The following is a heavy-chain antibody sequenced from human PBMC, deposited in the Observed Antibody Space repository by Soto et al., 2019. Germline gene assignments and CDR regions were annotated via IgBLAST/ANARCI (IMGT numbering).Heavy chain of an antibody. CDR1: GYSFTSYW. D-gene: IGHD3-22*01. CDR3: ARRGRYYDSCGYDKYYFDY. Sequence: GESLKISCKGSGYSFTSYWIGWVRQMPGKGLEWMGIIYPGDSDTRYSPSFQGQVAISADKSISTAYLQWSSLKASDTAMYYCARRGRYYDSCGYDKYYFDYWGQGTLVTVSS. V-gene: IGHV5-51*01. CDR2: IYPGDSDT. J-gene: IGHJ4*02.